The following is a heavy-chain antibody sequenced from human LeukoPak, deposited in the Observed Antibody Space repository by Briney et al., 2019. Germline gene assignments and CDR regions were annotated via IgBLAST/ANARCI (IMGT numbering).Heavy chain of an antibody. CDR3: ARDLYSSSSWWFDP. V-gene: IGHV3-33*01. J-gene: IGHJ5*02. D-gene: IGHD6-6*01. CDR2: IWYDGSNK. Sequence: GGSLRLSCAASGFTFSSYCMHWVRQAPGKGLEWVAVIWYDGSNKYYADSVKGRFTISRDNSKNTLYLQMNSLRAEDTAVYYCARDLYSSSSWWFDPWGQGTLVTVSS. CDR1: GFTFSSYC.